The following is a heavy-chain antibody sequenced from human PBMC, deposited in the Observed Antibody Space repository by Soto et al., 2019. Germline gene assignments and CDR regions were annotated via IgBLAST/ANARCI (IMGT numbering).Heavy chain of an antibody. CDR1: GFTFSSYW. D-gene: IGHD3-16*01. V-gene: IGHV3-74*01. J-gene: IGHJ4*02. CDR3: TGDRGGRGGY. CDR2: TNEDGSTI. Sequence: EVQLVESGGGLVQPGASLRLSCAASGFTFSSYWMHWVRQAPGKGLVWVSRTNEDGSTINYADSVKGRFTISRDNAKNRLYLEMKGRRAKDTAVYYCTGDRGGRGGYWGPGTLVTVSS.